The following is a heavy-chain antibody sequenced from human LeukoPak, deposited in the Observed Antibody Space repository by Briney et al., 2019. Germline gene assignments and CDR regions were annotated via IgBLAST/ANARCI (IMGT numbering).Heavy chain of an antibody. CDR3: AKDLYSSGWYRRSVAFDI. CDR1: GFTFNSYS. CDR2: ISDDETYK. Sequence: PGGSLRLSCAASGFTFNSYSMHWVRQAPGKGLEWVTAISDDETYKFYADSVKGRFTISRDNSKNTLYLQMNSLRAEDTAVYYCAKDLYSSGWYRRSVAFDIWGQGTMVTVSS. D-gene: IGHD6-19*01. J-gene: IGHJ3*02. V-gene: IGHV3-30-3*01.